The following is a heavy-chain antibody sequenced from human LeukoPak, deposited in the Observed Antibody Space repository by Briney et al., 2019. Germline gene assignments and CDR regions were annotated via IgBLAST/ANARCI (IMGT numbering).Heavy chain of an antibody. Sequence: PGGSLRLSCAVSGFTFSSYWMSWVRQAPGKGLEWVANIKQDGSEKYYVDSVKGRFTISRDNAKNSLYLQMNSLRAEDTAVYCCARVRGPYSSGWYYFDYWGQGTLVTVSS. J-gene: IGHJ4*02. CDR3: ARVRGPYSSGWYYFDY. D-gene: IGHD6-19*01. CDR1: GFTFSSYW. V-gene: IGHV3-7*03. CDR2: IKQDGSEK.